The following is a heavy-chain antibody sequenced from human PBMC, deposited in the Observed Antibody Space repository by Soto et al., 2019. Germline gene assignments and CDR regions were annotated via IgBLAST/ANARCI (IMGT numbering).Heavy chain of an antibody. D-gene: IGHD2-2*01. J-gene: IGHJ5*02. CDR3: ARAFQDYRTTKWFDP. Sequence: GGSLRLSCAASGFTFSTYSISWVRLAPWRGLEWVSTITATGVTTYYRASVQGRFTISRDNSKSTLDLHMNRLRAEDTGVYYCARAFQDYRTTKWFDPWGQGSLVTVSS. CDR1: GFTFSTYS. V-gene: IGHV3-23*01. CDR2: ITATGVTT.